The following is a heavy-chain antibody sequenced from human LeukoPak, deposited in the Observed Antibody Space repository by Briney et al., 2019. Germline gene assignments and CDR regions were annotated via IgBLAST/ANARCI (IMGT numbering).Heavy chain of an antibody. V-gene: IGHV3-66*01. CDR3: ARGYCSSTSCSSFDY. CDR2: IYSGGST. CDR1: GFTVSSNY. D-gene: IGHD2-2*01. Sequence: GGSLRLSCAASGFTVSSNYMSWVRQAPGKGLEWVSVIYSGGSTYYADSVKGRFTTSRDNSKNTLYLQMNSLRAEDTAVYYCARGYCSSTSCSSFDYWGQGTLVTVSS. J-gene: IGHJ4*02.